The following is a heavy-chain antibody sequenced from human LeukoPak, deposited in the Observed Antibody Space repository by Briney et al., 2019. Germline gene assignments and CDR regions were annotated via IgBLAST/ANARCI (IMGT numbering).Heavy chain of an antibody. CDR1: GGSFSGYY. D-gene: IGHD5-18*01. Sequence: PSETLSLTCAVYGGSFSGYYWSWIRQPPGKGLEWIGEINHSGSTNYNPSLKSRVTISVDTSKNQFSLKLSSVTAADTAVYYCARVGGYSYGFRVFDYWGQGTLVTVSS. CDR2: INHSGST. V-gene: IGHV4-34*01. J-gene: IGHJ4*02. CDR3: ARVGGYSYGFRVFDY.